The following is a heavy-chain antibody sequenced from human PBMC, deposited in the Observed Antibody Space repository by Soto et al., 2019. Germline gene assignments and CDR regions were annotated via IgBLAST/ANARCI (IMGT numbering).Heavy chain of an antibody. D-gene: IGHD1-26*01. CDR1: GYTFTSYG. J-gene: IGHJ6*02. CDR3: ARAWGGLWELPLWVNYYYYGMDV. Sequence: GESLKISCKASGYTFTSYGISWVRQAPGQGLEWMGWISAYNGNTNYAQKLQGRVTMTTDTSTSTAYMELRSLRSDDTAVYYCARAWGGLWELPLWVNYYYYGMDVWGQGTTVTVSS. V-gene: IGHV1-18*01. CDR2: ISAYNGNT.